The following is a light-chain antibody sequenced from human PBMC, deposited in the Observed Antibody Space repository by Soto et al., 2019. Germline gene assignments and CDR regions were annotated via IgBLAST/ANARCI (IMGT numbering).Light chain of an antibody. CDR1: QSVSRSY. CDR2: DAS. CDR3: QQYGSSPLYT. V-gene: IGKV3-20*01. Sequence: EIVLTQSPGTLSLSPGERATLSCRASQSVSRSYLAWYQQKPGQAPRLLIYDASNRATGIPDRFSGSGSGTDFTLTISRLEPEDFAVYYCQQYGSSPLYTFGQGTKVDIK. J-gene: IGKJ2*01.